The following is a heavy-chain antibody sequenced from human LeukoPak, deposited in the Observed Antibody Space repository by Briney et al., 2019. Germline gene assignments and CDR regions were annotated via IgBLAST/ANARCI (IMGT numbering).Heavy chain of an antibody. V-gene: IGHV4-39*01. CDR2: IYYSGST. CDR3: ARHAEEYYYGSGSYYKSYYMDV. CDR1: GGSISSRSYY. J-gene: IGHJ6*03. Sequence: SETLSLTCTVSGGSISSRSYYWGWIRQPPGKGLEWIGSIYYSGSTYYNPSLKSRVTISVDTSKNQFSLKLSSVTAADTAVYYCARHAEEYYYGSGSYYKSYYMDVWGKGTTVTVSS. D-gene: IGHD3-10*01.